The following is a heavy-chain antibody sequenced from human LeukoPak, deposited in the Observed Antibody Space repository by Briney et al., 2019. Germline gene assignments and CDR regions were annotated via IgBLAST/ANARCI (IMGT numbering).Heavy chain of an antibody. CDR2: ISSSGSTI. CDR1: GFTFSSYE. J-gene: IGHJ4*02. CDR3: ARDTGYCSSTSCYAYFDY. D-gene: IGHD2-2*01. Sequence: GGSLRLSCAASGFTFSSYEMNWVRQAPGKGLEGVSYISSSGSTIYYADSVKGRFTISRDNAKNSLYLQMNSLRAEDTAVYYCARDTGYCSSTSCYAYFDYWGQGTLVTVSS. V-gene: IGHV3-48*03.